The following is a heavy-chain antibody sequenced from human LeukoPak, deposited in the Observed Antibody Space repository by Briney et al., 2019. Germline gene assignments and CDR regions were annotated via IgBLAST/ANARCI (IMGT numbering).Heavy chain of an antibody. Sequence: PGGSLRLSCAASGFTFSSYWMHWVRQAPGKGLVWVSRTNSDGSSTTYGDSVKGRFTISRDNAKNTLYMYIHSLRAEDTAVYYCAREYYDSSGSPYFDYWGQGTLVTVSS. CDR1: GFTFSSYW. V-gene: IGHV3-74*01. CDR2: TNSDGSST. J-gene: IGHJ4*02. D-gene: IGHD3-22*01. CDR3: AREYYDSSGSPYFDY.